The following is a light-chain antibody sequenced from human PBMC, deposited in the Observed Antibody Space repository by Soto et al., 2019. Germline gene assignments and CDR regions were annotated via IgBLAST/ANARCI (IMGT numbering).Light chain of an antibody. CDR1: QGIRNH. J-gene: IGKJ4*01. CDR3: QQFYTWPVT. V-gene: IGKV3-15*01. CDR2: YGS. Sequence: EVVLTQSPATLSLSPGERATLSCRASQGIRNHLAWYQHKPGQAPRLLISYGSAGATGIPARFSGSGSGTEFTLTINSLQSEDFAVYYCQQFYTWPVTFGGGTKVDIK.